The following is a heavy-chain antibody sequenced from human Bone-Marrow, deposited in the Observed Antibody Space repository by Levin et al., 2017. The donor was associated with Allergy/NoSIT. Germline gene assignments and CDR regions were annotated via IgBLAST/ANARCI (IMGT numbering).Heavy chain of an antibody. J-gene: IGHJ4*02. V-gene: IGHV3-30*04. CDR2: ISYDGSNK. Sequence: GGSLRLSCAASGFTFSSYAMHWVRQAPGKGLEWVAVISYDGSNKYYADSVKGRFTISRDNSKNTLYLQMNSLRAEDTAVYYCARDDLSGYYDSQFDYWGQGTLVTVSS. CDR1: GFTFSSYA. D-gene: IGHD3-22*01. CDR3: ARDDLSGYYDSQFDY.